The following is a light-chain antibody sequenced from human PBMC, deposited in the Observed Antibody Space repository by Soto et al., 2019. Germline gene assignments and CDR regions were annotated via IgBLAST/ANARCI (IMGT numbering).Light chain of an antibody. Sequence: EIKMTQSPSTLSGSPGERATLFCSASQSVGGTLAWYQQKPRQSPRLLVYGASGRATGIPARCTGRGAGTEFTLPISSLQSEDSAVYFCQQYNDCPPITCGGGTKVDI. J-gene: IGKJ4*02. CDR3: QQYNDCPPIT. V-gene: IGKV3-15*01. CDR2: GAS. CDR1: QSVGGT.